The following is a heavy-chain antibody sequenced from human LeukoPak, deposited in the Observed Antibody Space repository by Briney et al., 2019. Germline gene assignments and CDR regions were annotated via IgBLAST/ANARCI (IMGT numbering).Heavy chain of an antibody. J-gene: IGHJ5*02. V-gene: IGHV5-10-1*01. CDR1: GYSFTSYW. Sequence: GESLKISCKGSGYSFTSYWISWVRQMPGKGLEWMGRIDPSDSYTNYSPSFQGHVTISADKSISTAYLQWSSLKASDTAMYYCARHNYYDSSGYYANWFDPWGQGTLVTVSS. CDR2: IDPSDSYT. CDR3: ARHNYYDSSGYYANWFDP. D-gene: IGHD3-22*01.